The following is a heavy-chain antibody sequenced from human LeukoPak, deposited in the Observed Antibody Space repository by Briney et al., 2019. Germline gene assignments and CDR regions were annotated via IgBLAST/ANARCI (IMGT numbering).Heavy chain of an antibody. Sequence: SETLSLTCTVSGDSMSSGSDFWTWIRRPGGKGLEWIGRIHTSGRTNYTPSLKSRVTISVDTSKNQLYLELTSLTAADTAVYYCARGVIYYDDSSGYFYWGQGTLVTVSS. D-gene: IGHD3-22*01. CDR3: ARGVIYYDDSSGYFY. V-gene: IGHV4-61*02. CDR1: GDSMSSGSDF. J-gene: IGHJ4*02. CDR2: IHTSGRT.